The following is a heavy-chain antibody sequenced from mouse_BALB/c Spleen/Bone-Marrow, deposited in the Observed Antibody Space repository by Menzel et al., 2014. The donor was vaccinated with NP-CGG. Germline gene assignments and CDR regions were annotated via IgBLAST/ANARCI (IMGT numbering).Heavy chain of an antibody. CDR1: GLSLTSYG. Sequence: VQLQQSGHGLVQPSQSLSITCTVSGLSLTSYGVYWVRQSPGKGLEWLGVIWSGGSTDYNAAFISRLSISKDNSKSQVFFKMNSLQSNDTAIYYCARNRDWDGAMDYWGQGTSVTVSS. V-gene: IGHV2-2*03. D-gene: IGHD4-1*01. J-gene: IGHJ4*01. CDR3: ARNRDWDGAMDY. CDR2: IWSGGST.